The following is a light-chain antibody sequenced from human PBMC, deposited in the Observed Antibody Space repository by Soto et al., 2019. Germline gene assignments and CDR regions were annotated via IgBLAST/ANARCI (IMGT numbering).Light chain of an antibody. CDR3: QQRSDWPST. CDR2: DAS. Sequence: EIVLTQSPATLSLSPGERATLSCRASRSVTGYLAWYQQKPGQAPRLLISDASSRATGVPARFSGSGSVTDFTLTITSLEPEDFAVYYFQQRSDWPSTFGGGTKVEI. CDR1: RSVTGY. J-gene: IGKJ4*01. V-gene: IGKV3-11*01.